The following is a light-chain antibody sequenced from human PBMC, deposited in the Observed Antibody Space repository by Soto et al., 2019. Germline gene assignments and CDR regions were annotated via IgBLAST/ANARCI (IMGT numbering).Light chain of an antibody. CDR1: QRVDSY. CDR3: QQTHTSVAT. J-gene: IGKJ1*01. V-gene: IGKV1-39*01. CDR2: AAF. Sequence: DIQVTQSPSSLSASVGDSVTLSCQTSQRVDSYIHWYQHQSGKPPKLLIYAAFTLQDGVPSRFSGGGSGTAFSLIITGLQPGDSATYYCQQTHTSVATFGQGTKVDIK.